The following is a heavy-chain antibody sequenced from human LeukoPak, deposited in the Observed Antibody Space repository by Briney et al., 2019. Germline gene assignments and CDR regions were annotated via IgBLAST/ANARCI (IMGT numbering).Heavy chain of an antibody. D-gene: IGHD3-10*01. CDR1: GYTFTGYY. V-gene: IGHV1-18*04. CDR2: ISAYNGNT. CDR3: ARPDLTHEDTMVRGVLREYWFDP. Sequence: ASVKVSCKASGYTFTGYYMHWVRQAPGQGLEWMGWISAYNGNTNYAQKLQGRVTMTTDTSTSTAYMELSRLRSDDTAVYYCARPDLTHEDTMVRGVLREYWFDPWGQGTLVTVSS. J-gene: IGHJ5*02.